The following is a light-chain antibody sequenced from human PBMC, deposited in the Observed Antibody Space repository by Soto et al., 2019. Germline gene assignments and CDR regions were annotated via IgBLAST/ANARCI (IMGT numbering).Light chain of an antibody. CDR2: GAS. Sequence: VTPFPSTRSVSPGEGATLSCRASENVHTNLAWYQHKPGQAPRLLISGASTRAAGVPARVSFSGSGTEFTLSISIPESEYAAGYDYQRCQNYPRFTFGPGTRLDIK. CDR3: QRCQNYPRFT. CDR1: ENVHTN. V-gene: IGKV3-15*01. J-gene: IGKJ5*01.